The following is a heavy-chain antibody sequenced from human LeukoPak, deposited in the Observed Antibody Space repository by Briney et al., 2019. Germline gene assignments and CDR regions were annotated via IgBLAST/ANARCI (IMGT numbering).Heavy chain of an antibody. Sequence: ASVKVSCKASGYTFTGYYMHWVRQAPGQGLEWMGWINPNSGGTNYAQKFQGWVTMTRDTSSSTAYMELSRLRSDDTAVYYCARGKRIAAAGTGWFDPWGQGTLVTVSS. J-gene: IGHJ5*02. V-gene: IGHV1-2*04. CDR3: ARGKRIAAAGTGWFDP. CDR1: GYTFTGYY. CDR2: INPNSGGT. D-gene: IGHD6-13*01.